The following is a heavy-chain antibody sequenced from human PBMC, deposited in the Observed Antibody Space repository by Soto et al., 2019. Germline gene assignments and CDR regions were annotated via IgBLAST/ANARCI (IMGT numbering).Heavy chain of an antibody. V-gene: IGHV1-2*02. Sequence: ASVKVSCKASGYTVTGYYIHCVRQAPGQGLEWMGWINPNSGGTNYAQKFQGRVTMTRDTSISTAYMELSSLRSDDTAVYYCARPTGYQLPPMDVWGQGTTVTVSS. CDR1: GYTVTGYY. CDR2: INPNSGGT. CDR3: ARPTGYQLPPMDV. D-gene: IGHD2-2*01. J-gene: IGHJ6*02.